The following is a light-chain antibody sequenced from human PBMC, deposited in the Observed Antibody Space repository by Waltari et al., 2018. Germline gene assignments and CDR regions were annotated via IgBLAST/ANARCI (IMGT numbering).Light chain of an antibody. CDR2: DAS. J-gene: IGKJ4*01. CDR1: QSVSSY. CDR3: QQRSNWPPALT. V-gene: IGKV3-11*01. Sequence: EVLLTQSPATLCLSPGEGATLSSRASQSVSSYLAWYQQKPGQAPRLLIYDASNRATGIPARFSGSGSGTDFTLTISSLEPEDFAVYYCQQRSNWPPALTFGGGTKVEIK.